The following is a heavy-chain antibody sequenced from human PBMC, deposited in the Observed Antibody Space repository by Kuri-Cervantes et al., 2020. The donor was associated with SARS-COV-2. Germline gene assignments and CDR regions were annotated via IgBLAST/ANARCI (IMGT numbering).Heavy chain of an antibody. D-gene: IGHD3-22*01. CDR1: GFTFSSYG. V-gene: IGHV3-30*02. CDR3: AKAGPYYYDSSGYPIDY. Sequence: GESLKISCATSGFTFSSYGMHWVRQAPGKGLEWVTFIRYDGSNQYYGDSVKGRFTISRDSYKNTLYLQMNSLRAEDTAVYYCAKAGPYYYDSSGYPIDYWGQGTLVTVSS. CDR2: IRYDGSNQ. J-gene: IGHJ4*02.